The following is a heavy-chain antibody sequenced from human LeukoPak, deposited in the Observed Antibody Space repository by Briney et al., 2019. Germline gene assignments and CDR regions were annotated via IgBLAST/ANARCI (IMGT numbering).Heavy chain of an antibody. Sequence: PGGSLRLSCAAPGFTLCNYAMNWVRQAPGEGLEWGSTIGGRGDRTYYADSVKGRFTISRDNSKNTLYLQMNSLRAEDTAVYYCAKDWVSSWQPFDYWGQGTLVTVSS. J-gene: IGHJ4*02. CDR2: IGGRGDRT. V-gene: IGHV3-23*01. CDR1: GFTLCNYA. CDR3: AKDWVSSWQPFDY. D-gene: IGHD6-13*01.